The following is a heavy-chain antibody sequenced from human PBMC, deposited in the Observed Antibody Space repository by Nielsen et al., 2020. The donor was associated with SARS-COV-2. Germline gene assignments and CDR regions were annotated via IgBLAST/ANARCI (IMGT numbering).Heavy chain of an antibody. CDR2: NSAYNGNT. V-gene: IGHV1-18*01. CDR3: ARDYNSITIFGVVRYYGMDV. J-gene: IGHJ6*02. Sequence: ASVKVSCKASGYTFTSYGISWVRQAPGQGLEWMGWNSAYNGNTNYAQKLQGRVTMTTDTSTSTAYMELRSLRSDDTAVYYCARDYNSITIFGVVRYYGMDVWGQGTTVTVSS. D-gene: IGHD3-3*01. CDR1: GYTFTSYG.